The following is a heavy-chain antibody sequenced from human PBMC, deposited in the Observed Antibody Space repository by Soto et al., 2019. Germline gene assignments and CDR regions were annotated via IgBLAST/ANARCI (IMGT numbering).Heavy chain of an antibody. CDR2: ISSDGNTK. CDR3: TGQVASVY. CDR1: GFTFSNSG. D-gene: IGHD2-8*02. V-gene: IGHV3-30*03. Sequence: QVQLVESGGGVVQPGRSLRLSCAASGFTFSNSGMHWVRQAPGKGLEWLAVISSDGNTKYYADSVKGRFTISRDNSKNTLYLEMNGLRADDAALYYCTGQVASVYWGQGTLVTVSS. J-gene: IGHJ4*02.